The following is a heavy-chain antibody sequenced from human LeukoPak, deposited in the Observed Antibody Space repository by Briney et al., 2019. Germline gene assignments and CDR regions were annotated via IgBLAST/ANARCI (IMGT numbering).Heavy chain of an antibody. D-gene: IGHD6-6*01. J-gene: IGHJ2*01. V-gene: IGHV4-38-2*01. CDR3: ARRLYSSSYWYFDL. Sequence: SETLSLTSAVSGYSISSGYYWGWIRQPPGKGLEWIGSIYHSGSTYYNPSLKSRVTISVDTSKNQFSLKLSSVTAADTAVYYCARRLYSSSYWYFDLWGRGTLVTVSS. CDR2: IYHSGST. CDR1: GYSISSGYY.